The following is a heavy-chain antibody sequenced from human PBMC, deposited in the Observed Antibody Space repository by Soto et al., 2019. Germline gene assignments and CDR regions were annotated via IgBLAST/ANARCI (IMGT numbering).Heavy chain of an antibody. CDR1: GGTFSNSA. D-gene: IGHD6-25*01. J-gene: IGHJ6*02. Sequence: QVHLEQSGAEVKKPGSSVKVSCKASGGTFSNSAISWVRQAPGQGLEWMGGIMPIFRTPDYAQKFQGRVTLAADESTSTAYMELSGLRSDDTAVYYCARDKGRLPLGGNYYYILDVWGQGTTVTVSS. CDR2: IMPIFRTP. CDR3: ARDKGRLPLGGNYYYILDV. V-gene: IGHV1-69*12.